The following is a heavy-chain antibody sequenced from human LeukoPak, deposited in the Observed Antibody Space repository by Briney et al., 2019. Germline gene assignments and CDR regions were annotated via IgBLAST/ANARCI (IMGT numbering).Heavy chain of an antibody. CDR1: GFTFSSYS. J-gene: IGHJ4*02. D-gene: IGHD1-1*01. CDR3: ARVGYNWNGPSGFDY. CDR2: ISSSSSYI. Sequence: PGGSPRLSRAASGFTFSSYSMNWVRQAPGKGLEWVSSISSSSSYIYYADSVKGRFTISRDNAKNSLYLQMNSLRAEDTAVYYCARVGYNWNGPSGFDYWGQGTLVTVSS. V-gene: IGHV3-21*01.